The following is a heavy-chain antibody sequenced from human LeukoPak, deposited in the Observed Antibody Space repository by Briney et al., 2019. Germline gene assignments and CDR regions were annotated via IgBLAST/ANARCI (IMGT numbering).Heavy chain of an antibody. CDR3: ARSLRMDNWFDP. Sequence: GASVKVSCKASGYTFTSYYMHWVRQAPGQGLEWMGIINPSGGSTSYAQKFQGRVTMTRDTSTSTVCMELSSLRSEDTAVYYCARSLRMDNWFDPWGQGTLVTVSS. D-gene: IGHD2-2*03. CDR2: INPSGGST. V-gene: IGHV1-46*01. CDR1: GYTFTSYY. J-gene: IGHJ5*02.